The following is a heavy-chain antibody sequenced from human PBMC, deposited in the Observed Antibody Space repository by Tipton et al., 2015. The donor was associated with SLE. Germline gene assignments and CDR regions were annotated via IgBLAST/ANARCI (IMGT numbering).Heavy chain of an antibody. V-gene: IGHV4-59*01. D-gene: IGHD3-16*02. J-gene: IGHJ6*02. Sequence: TLSLTCTVSGGSISSYYWSWIRHPPGKGLEWIGYIYTSGSTNYNPSLKSRVTISVDTSKNQFSLKLSSVTAADTAVYYCARATGSYPHYYYYYGMDVWGQGTTVTVSS. CDR3: ARATGSYPHYYYYYGMDV. CDR2: IYTSGST. CDR1: GGSISSYY.